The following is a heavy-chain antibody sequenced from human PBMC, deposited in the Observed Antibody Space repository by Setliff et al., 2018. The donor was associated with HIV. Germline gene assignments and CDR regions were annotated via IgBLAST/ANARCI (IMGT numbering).Heavy chain of an antibody. CDR1: GFTFSSYE. CDR3: AREGITGTTLHPY. CDR2: ISSSGSTI. D-gene: IGHD1-7*01. J-gene: IGHJ4*02. Sequence: LRLSCAASGFTFSSYEMNWVRQAPGKGLEWVSDISSSGSTIYYADSVKGRFTISRDNAKNSLYLQMNTLRAEDTAVYYCAREGITGTTLHPYWGQGTLVTVSS. V-gene: IGHV3-48*03.